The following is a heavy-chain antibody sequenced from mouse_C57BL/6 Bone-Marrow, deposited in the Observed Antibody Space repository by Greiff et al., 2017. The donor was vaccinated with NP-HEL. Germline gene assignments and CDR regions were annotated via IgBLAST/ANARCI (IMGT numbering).Heavy chain of an antibody. Sequence: EVQLQQSGPELVKPGASVKMSCKASGYTFTDYNMHWVKQSHGKSLEWIGYINPNNGGTSYNQKFKGKATLTVNKSSSAAYMELRSLTSEDSAVYYWARQRTGPPDDWGQGTTLTVSS. J-gene: IGHJ2*01. V-gene: IGHV1-22*01. D-gene: IGHD4-1*01. CDR1: GYTFTDYN. CDR3: ARQRTGPPDD. CDR2: INPNNGGT.